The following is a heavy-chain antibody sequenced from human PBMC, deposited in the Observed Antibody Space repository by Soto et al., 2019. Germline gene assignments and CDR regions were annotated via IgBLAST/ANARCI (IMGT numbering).Heavy chain of an antibody. J-gene: IGHJ4*02. CDR1: GFTFNWFW. CDR3: AKDRSLPLSGTTNLFDY. CDR2: ISYDGSNK. Sequence: GGSLRLSCAASGFTFNWFWMHWVRQAPGKGLEWVAVISYDGSNKYYADSVKGRFTISRDNSKNTLYLQMNSLRAEDTAVYYCAKDRSLPLSGTTNLFDYWGQGTLVTVSS. V-gene: IGHV3-30*18. D-gene: IGHD1-1*01.